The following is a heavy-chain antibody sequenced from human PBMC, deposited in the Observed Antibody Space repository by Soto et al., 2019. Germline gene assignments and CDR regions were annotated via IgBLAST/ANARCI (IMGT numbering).Heavy chain of an antibody. V-gene: IGHV4-34*01. CDR3: ARDLVGSGYYYFDY. Sequence: SETLSLTCAVYGGSFSGYYWSWIRQPPGKGLERIGEINHSGSTNYNPSLKSRVTISVDTSKNQFSLKLSSVTAADTAVYYCARDLVGSGYYYFDYWGQGTLVTVSS. J-gene: IGHJ4*02. D-gene: IGHD3-3*01. CDR2: INHSGST. CDR1: GGSFSGYY.